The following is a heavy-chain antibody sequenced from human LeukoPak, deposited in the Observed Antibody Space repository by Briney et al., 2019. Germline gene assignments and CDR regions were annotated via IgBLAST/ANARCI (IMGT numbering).Heavy chain of an antibody. J-gene: IGHJ4*02. D-gene: IGHD1-26*01. CDR1: GGTFSSYA. CDR2: IIPILGIA. V-gene: IGHV1-69*04. CDR3: ARDPADSGSYGGNFDY. Sequence: SVKVSCKASGGTFSSYAISWVRQAPGQGLEWMGRIIPILGIANYAQKFQGRVTITADKSTSTAYMELSSLRSEDTAVYYCARDPADSGSYGGNFDYWGQGTLVTVSS.